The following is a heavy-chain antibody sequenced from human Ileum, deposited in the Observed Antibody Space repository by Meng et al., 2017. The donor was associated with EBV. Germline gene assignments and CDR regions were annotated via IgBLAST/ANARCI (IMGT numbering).Heavy chain of an antibody. D-gene: IGHD1-7*01. CDR2: VYHRGDT. CDR1: GDSISSDIW. CDR3: GRDQGRELINH. V-gene: IGHV4-4*02. Sequence: QRQPQESGPGLVKPSGTLSLTCTVSGDSISSDIWWSWVRQPPGKGLEWIGEVYHRGDTNYNPSLKSRVDISVDKSKNQFYLSLFSVTAADTAVYYCGRDQGRELINHWGQGTLVTVSS. J-gene: IGHJ4*02.